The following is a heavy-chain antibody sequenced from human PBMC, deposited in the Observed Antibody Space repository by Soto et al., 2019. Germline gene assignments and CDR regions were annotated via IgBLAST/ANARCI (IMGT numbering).Heavy chain of an antibody. D-gene: IGHD3-22*01. J-gene: IGHJ4*02. CDR1: GGSFSGYY. Sequence: SETLSLTCAVYGGSFSGYYWSWIRQPPGKGLEWIGEINHSGSTNYNPSLKSRVTISVDTSKNQFSLKLSSVTAADTAVYYCARGRRYYDSSGYYLDYWGQGTLVTVSS. V-gene: IGHV4-34*01. CDR2: INHSGST. CDR3: ARGRRYYDSSGYYLDY.